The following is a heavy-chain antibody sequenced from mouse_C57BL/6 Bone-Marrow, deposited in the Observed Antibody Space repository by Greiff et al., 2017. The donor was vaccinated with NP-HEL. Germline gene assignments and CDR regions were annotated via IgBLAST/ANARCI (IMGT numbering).Heavy chain of an antibody. Sequence: DVKLVESEGGLVQPGSSMKLSCTASGFTFSDYYMAWVRQVPEKGLEWVANINYDGSSTYYLDSLKSRFIISRDNAKNILYLQMSSLKSEDTATYYCARDGSGYGAMDYWGQGTSVTVSS. V-gene: IGHV5-16*01. CDR3: ARDGSGYGAMDY. D-gene: IGHD3-2*02. CDR2: INYDGSST. J-gene: IGHJ4*01. CDR1: GFTFSDYY.